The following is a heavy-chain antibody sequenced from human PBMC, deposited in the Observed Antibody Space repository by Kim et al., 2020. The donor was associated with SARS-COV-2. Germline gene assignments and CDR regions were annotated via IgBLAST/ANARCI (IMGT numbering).Heavy chain of an antibody. V-gene: IGHV4-31*03. CDR3: ATLCSSTSCYADY. D-gene: IGHD2-2*01. J-gene: IGHJ4*02. CDR1: GGSISSGGYY. Sequence: SETLSLTCTVSGGSISSGGYYWSWIRQHPGKGLEWIGYIYYSGSTYYNPSLKSRVTISVDTSKNQFSLKLSSVTAADTAVYYCATLCSSTSCYADYWGQGTLVTVSS. CDR2: IYYSGST.